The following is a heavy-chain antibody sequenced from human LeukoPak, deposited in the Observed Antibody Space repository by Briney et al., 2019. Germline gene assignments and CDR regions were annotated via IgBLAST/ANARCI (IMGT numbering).Heavy chain of an antibody. CDR3: AKEQSSSGFFDY. CDR2: INGDGSST. Sequence: GGSLRLSCAASGFTFSSHWMHWVRQAPGKGLVWVSRINGDGSSTTYADSVKGRFTISRDNSKNTLYLQMNSLRAEDTAVYYCAKEQSSSGFFDYWGQGTLVTVSS. V-gene: IGHV3-74*01. CDR1: GFTFSSHW. J-gene: IGHJ4*02. D-gene: IGHD6-6*01.